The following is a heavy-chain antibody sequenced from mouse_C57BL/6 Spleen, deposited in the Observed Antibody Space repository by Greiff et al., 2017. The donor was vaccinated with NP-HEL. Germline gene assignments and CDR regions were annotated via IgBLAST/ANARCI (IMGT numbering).Heavy chain of an antibody. D-gene: IGHD1-1*01. J-gene: IGHJ2*01. CDR2: INPYNGGT. CDR3: ARLITTVADY. CDR1: GYTFTDYY. Sequence: EVQLQQSGPVLVKPGASVKMSCKASGYTFTDYYMNWVKQSLGKSLEWIGVINPYNGGTSYNQKFKGKATLTVDKSSSTAYMELNSLTSEDSAVYYCARLITTVADYWGQGTTLTVSS. V-gene: IGHV1-19*01.